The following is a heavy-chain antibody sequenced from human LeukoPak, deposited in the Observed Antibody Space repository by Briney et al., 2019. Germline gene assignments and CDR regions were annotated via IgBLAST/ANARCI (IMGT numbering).Heavy chain of an antibody. D-gene: IGHD6-19*01. CDR2: ISASGGST. CDR1: GFTFSSYS. J-gene: IGHJ4*02. V-gene: IGHV3-23*01. Sequence: GGSLRLSCAASGFTFSSYSMNWVRQAPGKGLEWLSLISASGGSTYYADSVKGRFTISRDNSKNTLYLQMNSLRAEDTALYYCARDLYSSGGDYWGQGTLVTVSS. CDR3: ARDLYSSGGDY.